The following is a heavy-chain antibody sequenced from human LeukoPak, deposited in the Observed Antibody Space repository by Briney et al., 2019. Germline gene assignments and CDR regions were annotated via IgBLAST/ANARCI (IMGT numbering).Heavy chain of an antibody. D-gene: IGHD3-10*01. J-gene: IGHJ6*03. CDR2: IYTSGAT. V-gene: IGHV4-4*07. CDR1: GGSIGTYY. CDR3: ARGRVDYYYMDV. Sequence: SETLSLTCSVSGGSIGTYYWSWIRQPAGKRLEWIGRIYTSGATNYKPYLKSRVTMSVDTSKNQFSLKLSSVTAADTAVYHCARGRVDYYYMDVWGKGTTVTVSS.